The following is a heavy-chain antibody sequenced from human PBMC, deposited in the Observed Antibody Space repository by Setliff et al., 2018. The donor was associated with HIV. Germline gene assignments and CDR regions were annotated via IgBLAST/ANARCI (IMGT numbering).Heavy chain of an antibody. V-gene: IGHV7-4-1*02. CDR1: GYNFTNYG. Sequence: GPSVKVSCKASGYNFTNYGINWVRQDPGQGLEWMGWINTNTGYPTYAQAFRGRFVFSLDTSVSTAYLQISSLKAEDTAVYYCARTPLSIAARSAWDWFDPWGQGTLVTVSS. CDR2: INTNTGYP. CDR3: ARTPLSIAARSAWDWFDP. J-gene: IGHJ5*02. D-gene: IGHD6-6*01.